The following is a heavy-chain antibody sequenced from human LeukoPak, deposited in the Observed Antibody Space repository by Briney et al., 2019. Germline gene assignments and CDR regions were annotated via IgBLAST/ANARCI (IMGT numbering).Heavy chain of an antibody. J-gene: IGHJ5*02. D-gene: IGHD3-10*01. CDR2: IYYSGSP. CDR3: ARERSMVRGVSWFDP. Sequence: PSETLSLTCTVSGGSISNHYWRWIRQPPGKGLEWIGYIYYSGSPNYNPSLKSRVTISVDTSKNQFSLKLSSVTAADTAVYYCARERSMVRGVSWFDPWGQGTLVTVSS. CDR1: GGSISNHY. V-gene: IGHV4-59*11.